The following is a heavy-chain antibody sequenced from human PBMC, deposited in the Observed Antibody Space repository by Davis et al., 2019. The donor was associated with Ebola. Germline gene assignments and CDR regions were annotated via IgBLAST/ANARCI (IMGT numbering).Heavy chain of an antibody. V-gene: IGHV3-30-3*01. CDR1: GFTFSSYA. D-gene: IGHD1-26*01. J-gene: IGHJ3*02. CDR2: ISYDGSNK. Sequence: PGGSLRLSCAASGFTFSSYAMHWVRQAPGKGLEWVAVISYDGSNKYYADSVKGRFTISRDNSKNTLYLQMNSLRAEDTAVYYCARDAEWELQGASDIWGQGTMVTVSS. CDR3: ARDAEWELQGASDI.